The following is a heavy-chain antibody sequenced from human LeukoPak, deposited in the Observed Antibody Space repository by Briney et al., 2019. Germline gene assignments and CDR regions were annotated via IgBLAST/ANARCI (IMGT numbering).Heavy chain of an antibody. CDR2: IIPIFGTA. CDR3: ARWVYSSSSFDY. V-gene: IGHV1-69*05. D-gene: IGHD6-6*01. J-gene: IGHJ4*02. CDR1: GGTFSSYA. Sequence: ASVKVSCKASGGTFSSYAISWVRQAPGQGLEWMGGIIPIFGTANYAQKFQGRVTITTDESTSTAYMELSSLRSEDTAVYYCARWVYSSSSFDYWGQGTLVTVSS.